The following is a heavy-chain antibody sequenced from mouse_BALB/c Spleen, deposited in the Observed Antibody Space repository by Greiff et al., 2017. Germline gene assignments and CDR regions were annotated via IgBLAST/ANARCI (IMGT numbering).Heavy chain of an antibody. CDR1: GFNINDTY. CDR3: AGDSYANY. CDR2: IDPANGYT. J-gene: IGHJ2*01. Sequence: EVQLQQSGAELVKPGASVKMSCTASGFNINDTYMHWVKQRPEQGLEWIGRIDPANGYTKYDPKFQGKATITAETSSNTAYLQLSSLTSEDTAVYYCAGDSYANYWGQGTTLTVSS. D-gene: IGHD1-1*01. V-gene: IGHV14-3*02.